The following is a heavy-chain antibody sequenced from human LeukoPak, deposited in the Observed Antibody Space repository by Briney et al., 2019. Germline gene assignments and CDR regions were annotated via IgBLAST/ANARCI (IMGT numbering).Heavy chain of an antibody. V-gene: IGHV4-61*05. Sequence: SETLSLTCTVSGGSISSSSYYWGWIRQPPGKGLEWIGNIYYSGSTNYNPSLKSRVTISVDTSKNQFSLKLSSVTAADTAVYYCTRGSTAYYYMDVWGKGTTVTISS. J-gene: IGHJ6*03. CDR3: TRGSTAYYYMDV. CDR1: GGSISSSSYY. CDR2: IYYSGST. D-gene: IGHD5-18*01.